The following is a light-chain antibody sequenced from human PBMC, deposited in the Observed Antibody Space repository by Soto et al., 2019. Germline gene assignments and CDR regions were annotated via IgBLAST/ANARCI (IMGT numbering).Light chain of an antibody. J-gene: IGKJ1*01. Sequence: EIILTQSPGTLSLSPGKRATLSCRASQTINSNYLIWYQQKSGQAPRLLIYGAFSRATGIPDRFRGSGSGTDVTLTINRLEPEDFAVYYCQHYGSPRWTFGQGTKVEIK. CDR2: GAF. CDR3: QHYGSPRWT. V-gene: IGKV3-20*01. CDR1: QTINSNY.